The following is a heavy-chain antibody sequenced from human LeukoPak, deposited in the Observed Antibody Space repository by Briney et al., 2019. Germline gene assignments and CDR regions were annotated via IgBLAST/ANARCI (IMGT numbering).Heavy chain of an antibody. D-gene: IGHD3-10*01. CDR1: GGSISSSSYY. Sequence: SETLSLTCTVSGGSISSSSYYWGWIRQPPGKGLEWIGSIYYSGSTYYNPSLKSRVTISVDTSKNQFSLKLSSVTAADTAVYYCARHSLAWFGELRNWFDPWGQGTLVTVSS. CDR3: ARHSLAWFGELRNWFDP. CDR2: IYYSGST. J-gene: IGHJ5*02. V-gene: IGHV4-39*01.